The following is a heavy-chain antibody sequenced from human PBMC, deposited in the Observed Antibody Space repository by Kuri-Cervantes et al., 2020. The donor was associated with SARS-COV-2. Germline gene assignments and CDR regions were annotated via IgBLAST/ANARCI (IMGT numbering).Heavy chain of an antibody. D-gene: IGHD3-16*01. Sequence: GSLRLSCAVYGGSFSGYYWSWIRQPPGKGLERIGEINHSGSTNYNPSLKSRVTISVDTSKNQFSLKLSSVTAADTAVYYCARTGYADDYWGQGTLVTVSS. CDR3: ARTGYADDY. CDR1: GGSFSGYY. V-gene: IGHV4-34*01. CDR2: INHSGST. J-gene: IGHJ4*02.